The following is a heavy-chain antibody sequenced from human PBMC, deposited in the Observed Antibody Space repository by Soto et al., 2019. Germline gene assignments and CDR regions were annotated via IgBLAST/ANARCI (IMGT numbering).Heavy chain of an antibody. CDR1: GGSFSGYY. Sequence: QVQLQQWSAGLLKPSETLSLTCAVYGGSFSGYYWSWIRQPPGKALECIGEINHSGSTNYNPSLKSRVTISVDTSKNQFSLKLSSVTAADSAVYYCARGGRFLEWLPQSWGNWFDPWGQGTLVTVSS. CDR3: ARGGRFLEWLPQSWGNWFDP. CDR2: INHSGST. D-gene: IGHD3-3*01. J-gene: IGHJ5*02. V-gene: IGHV4-34*01.